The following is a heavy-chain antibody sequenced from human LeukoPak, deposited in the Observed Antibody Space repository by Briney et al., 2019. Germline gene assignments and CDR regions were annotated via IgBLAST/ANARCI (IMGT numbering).Heavy chain of an antibody. D-gene: IGHD4-11*01. J-gene: IGHJ6*03. Sequence: GGSLRLSCAASGFTFSNYWMNWVRQAPGKGLEWIANIKQDGSDKYYVDSVKGRFTISRDNAKNSLYLQMNSLRAEDTAVYYCAREKGNYDGYYNYYMDVWGKGTTVTVSS. CDR3: AREKGNYDGYYNYYMDV. V-gene: IGHV3-7*01. CDR1: GFTFSNYW. CDR2: IKQDGSDK.